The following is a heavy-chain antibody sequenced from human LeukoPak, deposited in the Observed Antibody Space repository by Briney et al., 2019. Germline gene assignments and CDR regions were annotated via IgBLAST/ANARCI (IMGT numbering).Heavy chain of an antibody. V-gene: IGHV4-38-2*01. D-gene: IGHD3-3*01. J-gene: IGHJ3*02. Sequence: GSLRLSCAASGFTFSSYSMNWVRQAPGKGLEWIGSIYHSGSTYYNPSLKSRVTISVDTSRNQFSLKLSSVTAADTAVYYCARFLEGGAAFDIWGQGTMVTVSS. CDR3: ARFLEGGAAFDI. CDR1: GFTFSSYS. CDR2: IYHSGST.